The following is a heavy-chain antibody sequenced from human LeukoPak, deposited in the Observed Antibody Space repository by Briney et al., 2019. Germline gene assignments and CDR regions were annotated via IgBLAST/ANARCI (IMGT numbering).Heavy chain of an antibody. Sequence: GGSLRVSCAASGFTFSSYEMNWVRQAPGKGLEWVSYISSSGSTIYYADSVKGRFTISRDNDKNSLYLQMNSLRAEDTAVYYCARGDDILTGYYLFDYWGQGTLVTVSS. CDR2: ISSSGSTI. CDR3: ARGDDILTGYYLFDY. V-gene: IGHV3-48*03. J-gene: IGHJ4*02. CDR1: GFTFSSYE. D-gene: IGHD3-9*01.